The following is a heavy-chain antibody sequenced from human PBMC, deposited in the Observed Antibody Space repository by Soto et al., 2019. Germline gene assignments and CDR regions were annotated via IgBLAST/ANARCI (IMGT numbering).Heavy chain of an antibody. J-gene: IGHJ6*03. CDR2: IIPILGIA. CDR3: ARGGSMTTVRRAYYYYYMDV. V-gene: IGHV1-69*02. D-gene: IGHD4-17*01. Sequence: GASAKLSGKASGCAFTSYTISWGRQAPRQGLEWMGRIIPILGIANYAQKFQGRVTITADKSTSTAYMELSSLRSEDTAVYYCARGGSMTTVRRAYYYYYMDVWGKGTTVTVSS. CDR1: GCAFTSYT.